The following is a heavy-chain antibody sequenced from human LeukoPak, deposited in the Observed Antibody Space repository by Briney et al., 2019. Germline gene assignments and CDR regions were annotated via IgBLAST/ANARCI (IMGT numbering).Heavy chain of an antibody. CDR2: ITGSGSGI. CDR1: GFTFSNYA. V-gene: IGHV3-23*01. D-gene: IGHD3-9*01. J-gene: IGHJ4*02. CDR3: AKWGDYDVLTGYYVSDY. Sequence: GASLRLSCAASGFTFSNYAMSWVRQAPGKGLEWVSAITGSGSGIYYADSMKSRFTISRDNSKNTLYLQINSLGAEDTAVYYCAKWGDYDVLTGYYVSDYRGQGTLVTVSS.